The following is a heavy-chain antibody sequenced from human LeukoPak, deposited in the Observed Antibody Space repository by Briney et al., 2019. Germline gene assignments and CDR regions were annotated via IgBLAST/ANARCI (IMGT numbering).Heavy chain of an antibody. D-gene: IGHD2/OR15-2a*01. CDR3: ARAIYHSHFDY. Sequence: PSETLSLTCAVYGGSFSGYYWSWMRQPPGKGLEWIGEINHSGSTNYNPSLKSRVTISVDTSKNQFSLKLSSVTAADTAVYYCARAIYHSHFDYWGQGTLVTVSS. V-gene: IGHV4-34*01. CDR2: INHSGST. J-gene: IGHJ4*02. CDR1: GGSFSGYY.